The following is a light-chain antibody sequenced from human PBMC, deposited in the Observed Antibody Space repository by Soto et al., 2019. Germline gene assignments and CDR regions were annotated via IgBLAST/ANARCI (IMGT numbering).Light chain of an antibody. J-gene: IGLJ1*01. V-gene: IGLV1-36*01. Sequence: QSVLAQPPAVSNAPRQSVTICCSGSNSKIGRNVVNWYQHLPGKAPKLLIYYNDRLSSGVSARFSGSKSGTSASLSISRLQSEDEADYFCAAWADSLYRPVFGTATKLTVL. CDR2: YND. CDR3: AAWADSLYRPV. CDR1: NSKIGRNV.